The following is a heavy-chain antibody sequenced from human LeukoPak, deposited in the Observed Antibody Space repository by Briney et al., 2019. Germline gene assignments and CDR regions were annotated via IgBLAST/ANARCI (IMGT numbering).Heavy chain of an antibody. CDR2: ISSSSSYI. CDR1: GFTFNAFG. D-gene: IGHD3-10*01. CDR3: AREAMVRGVPDAFDI. V-gene: IGHV3-21*01. J-gene: IGHJ3*02. Sequence: GGSLRLSCAASGFTFNAFGMNWVRQAPGKGLEWVSSISSSSSYIYYADSVKGRFTISRDNAKNSLYLQMNNLRAEDTAVYYCAREAMVRGVPDAFDIWGQGTVVTVSS.